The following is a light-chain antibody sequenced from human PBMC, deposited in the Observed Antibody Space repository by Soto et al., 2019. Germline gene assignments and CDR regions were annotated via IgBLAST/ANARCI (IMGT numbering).Light chain of an antibody. V-gene: IGKV3-15*01. CDR3: QQYNNWPPIT. CDR1: QSINTK. J-gene: IGKJ5*01. Sequence: EIVMTQSPATLSVSPGGRATFSCRASQSINTKLAWYQQKPGQAPRLLIYGAYTRATGIPARFAGSGSGTEFTLTISSLQSEDFAVYYCQQYNNWPPITFGQGTRLEIK. CDR2: GAY.